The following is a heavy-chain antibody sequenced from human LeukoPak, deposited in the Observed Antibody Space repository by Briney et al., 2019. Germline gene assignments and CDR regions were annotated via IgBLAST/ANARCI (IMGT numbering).Heavy chain of an antibody. CDR3: ARRHFDAFDI. J-gene: IGHJ3*02. Sequence: PGRSLRLSCAASGFTFSSYGMQWVRRAPGKRLKWVAGIWYDGSSKYYADSVKGRFTISRDNSKNTLYLQMDSLTAEDTAVYYCARRHFDAFDIWGQGTVVTVSS. V-gene: IGHV3-33*01. CDR2: IWYDGSSK. CDR1: GFTFSSYG.